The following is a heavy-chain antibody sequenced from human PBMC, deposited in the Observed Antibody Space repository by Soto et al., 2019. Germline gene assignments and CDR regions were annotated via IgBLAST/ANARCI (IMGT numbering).Heavy chain of an antibody. CDR2: IYHSGRT. D-gene: IGHD6-25*01. J-gene: IGHJ4*02. V-gene: IGHV4-39*01. Sequence: SSETLSLTCMVSGESISSSSYYWGWIRQPPGKGLEWIGSIYHSGRTYYNPSLKSRVSISIDTSKNQFSLKLSSVTAADTALYYCARHEAGWYFDSWGQGTLVTVSS. CDR1: GESISSSSYY. CDR3: ARHEAGWYFDS.